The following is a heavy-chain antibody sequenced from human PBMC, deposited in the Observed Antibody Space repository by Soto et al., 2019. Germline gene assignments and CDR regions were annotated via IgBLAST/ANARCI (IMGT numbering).Heavy chain of an antibody. CDR3: ARHSLFHCSSTSCYPHYYYYMDV. D-gene: IGHD2-2*01. V-gene: IGHV4-31*03. CDR2: IYYSGST. Sequence: SETLSLTCTVSGGSISSGGYYWSWIRQHPGKGLEWIGYIYYSGSTYYNPSLKSRVTISVDTSKNQFSLKLSSVTAADTAVYYCARHSLFHCSSTSCYPHYYYYMDVWGKGTTVTVSS. CDR1: GGSISSGGYY. J-gene: IGHJ6*03.